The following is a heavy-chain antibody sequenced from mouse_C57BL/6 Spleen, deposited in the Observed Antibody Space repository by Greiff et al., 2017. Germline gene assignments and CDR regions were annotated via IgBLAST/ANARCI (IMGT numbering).Heavy chain of an antibody. CDR3: ARNFYDGYLDY. V-gene: IGHV2-2*01. CDR1: GFSLTSYG. D-gene: IGHD2-3*01. CDR2: IWSGGST. Sequence: QVQLQQSGPGLVQPSQSLSITCPVSGFSLTSYGVHWVRQSPGKGLEWLGVIWSGGSTDYNAAFISRLSISKDNSKSQVFFKMNSLQADDTAIYYCARNFYDGYLDYWGQGTTLTVSS. J-gene: IGHJ2*01.